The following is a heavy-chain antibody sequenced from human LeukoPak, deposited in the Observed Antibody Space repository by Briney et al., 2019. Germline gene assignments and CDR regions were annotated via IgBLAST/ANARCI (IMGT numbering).Heavy chain of an antibody. V-gene: IGHV1-69*05. CDR1: GGTFSSYG. D-gene: IGHD4-23*01. J-gene: IGHJ5*02. Sequence: GASVKVSCKASGGTFSSYGISWVGQAPGQGLEWMGGIIPIFGTANYAQKFQGRVTITTDESTSTAYMELSSLRSEDTAVYYCARGTTTVENWFDPWGQGTLVTVSS. CDR2: IIPIFGTA. CDR3: ARGTTTVENWFDP.